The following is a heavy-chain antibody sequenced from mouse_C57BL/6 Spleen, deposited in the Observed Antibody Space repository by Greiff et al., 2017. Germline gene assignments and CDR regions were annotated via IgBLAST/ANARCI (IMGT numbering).Heavy chain of an antibody. Sequence: QVQLKESGAELVKPGASVKMSCKASGYTFTSYWITWVKQRPGQGLEWIGDIYPGSGSTNYNEKFKSKATLTVDTSSSTAYMQLSSLTSEDSAVYYCARWDYDYADYWGQGTTLTVSS. V-gene: IGHV1-55*01. CDR3: ARWDYDYADY. CDR2: IYPGSGST. CDR1: GYTFTSYW. D-gene: IGHD2-4*01. J-gene: IGHJ2*01.